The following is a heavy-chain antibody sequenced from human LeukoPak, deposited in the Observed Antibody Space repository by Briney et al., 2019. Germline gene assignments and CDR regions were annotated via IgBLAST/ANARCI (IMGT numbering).Heavy chain of an antibody. J-gene: IGHJ4*02. CDR1: GYRFTSSW. Sequence: GESLKISCEGSGYRFTSSWIGWVRQMPGKGLEWMGIIYPGDSDTRYSPSFQGQVTISADKSISTAYLQWSSLKASDTAMYYCARVIALMVRGVQYYFDYWGQGTLVTVSS. CDR2: IYPGDSDT. CDR3: ARVIALMVRGVQYYFDY. V-gene: IGHV5-51*01. D-gene: IGHD3-10*01.